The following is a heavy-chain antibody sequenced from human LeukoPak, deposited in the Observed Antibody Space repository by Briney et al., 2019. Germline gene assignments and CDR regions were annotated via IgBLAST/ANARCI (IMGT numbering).Heavy chain of an antibody. J-gene: IGHJ4*02. V-gene: IGHV3-23*01. CDR3: AKSDYYDSSGHPSSFEY. D-gene: IGHD3-22*01. CDR2: ISGSGGTT. CDR1: GGSFSNYY. Sequence: ETLSLTCAVYGGSFSNYYWSWVRQPPGKGLEWVSAISGSGGTTYYADSVKGRFTISRDNSKNTVYLQMNSLRAEDTAVYYCAKSDYYDSSGHPSSFEYWGQGALVTFSS.